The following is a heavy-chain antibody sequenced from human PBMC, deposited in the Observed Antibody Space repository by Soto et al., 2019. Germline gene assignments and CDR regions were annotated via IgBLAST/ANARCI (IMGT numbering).Heavy chain of an antibody. J-gene: IGHJ5*02. D-gene: IGHD4-17*01. Sequence: SSETLSLTCTVSGGSISSSNYYWGWIRQSPGKGLEWIASIYYSGSSWYNPSLQSRVTISVDTSKNQFFLRVKSVTAADTATYHCARHDYGDYLWWFEPWGQGTQVTVYS. CDR2: IYYSGSS. V-gene: IGHV4-39*01. CDR3: ARHDYGDYLWWFEP. CDR1: GGSISSSNYY.